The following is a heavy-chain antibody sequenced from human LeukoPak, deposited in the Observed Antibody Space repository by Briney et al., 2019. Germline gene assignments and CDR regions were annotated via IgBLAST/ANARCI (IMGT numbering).Heavy chain of an antibody. J-gene: IGHJ6*03. D-gene: IGHD3-22*01. CDR3: ARDPYDSRNYYYYYYMDV. V-gene: IGHV4-39*07. CDR1: GGSISSSSYY. Sequence: SETLSLTCTVSGGSISSSSYYWARIRQPPGKGLEWIGSIHYSGSTYYNPSLQSRVTISIDTSKNQFSLKLRFVTAADTAVYYCARDPYDSRNYYYYYYMDVWGKGTTVTVSS. CDR2: IHYSGST.